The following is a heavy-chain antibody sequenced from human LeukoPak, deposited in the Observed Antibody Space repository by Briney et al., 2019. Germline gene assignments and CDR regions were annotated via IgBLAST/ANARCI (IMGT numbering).Heavy chain of an antibody. CDR1: GYSFTSYW. V-gene: IGHV5-10-1*01. CDR2: IEPSDSYT. J-gene: IGHJ4*02. Sequence: GASLRTSCKGSGYSFTSYWITWVRQMPGKGLEWMGRIEPSDSYTNSSPSFQGHVTISADKSISTAYLQWSSLKASDTAMYYCARYRYCSSFSCYGIDYWGQGALVTVSS. CDR3: ARYRYCSSFSCYGIDY. D-gene: IGHD2-2*01.